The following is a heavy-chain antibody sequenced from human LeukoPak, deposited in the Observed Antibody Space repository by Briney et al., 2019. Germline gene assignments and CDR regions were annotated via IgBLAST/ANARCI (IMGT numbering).Heavy chain of an antibody. D-gene: IGHD1-26*01. CDR3: STDNFDSG. CDR2: IKSKTDGGTI. J-gene: IGHJ4*02. CDR1: GFTFSNAW. V-gene: IGHV3-15*01. Sequence: GGSLRLSCAASGFTFSNAWMSWVRQAPGKGLEWVGHIKSKTDGGTIEYAAPVKGRFTISGDDSKNMLYLQMNSLETDDTALYYCSTDNFDSGWGQGTLVTVSS.